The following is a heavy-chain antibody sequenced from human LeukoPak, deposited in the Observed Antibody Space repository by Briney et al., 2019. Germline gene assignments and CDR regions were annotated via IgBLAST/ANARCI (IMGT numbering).Heavy chain of an antibody. Sequence: GGSLRLACAASGFTFSSYSMNWVRQAPGKGLEWVSSISSSSSYIYYADSVKGRFTISRDNAKNSLSLQMNSLRVEDTAVYYCAKVAKYYYGSETYYFFEHWGQGTPVTASS. D-gene: IGHD3-10*01. CDR2: ISSSSSYI. J-gene: IGHJ4*02. V-gene: IGHV3-21*01. CDR3: AKVAKYYYGSETYYFFEH. CDR1: GFTFSSYS.